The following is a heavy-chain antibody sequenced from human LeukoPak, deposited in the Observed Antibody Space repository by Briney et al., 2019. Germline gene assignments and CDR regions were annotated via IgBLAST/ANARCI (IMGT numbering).Heavy chain of an antibody. Sequence: SVKVSCKASGYTFTSYGISWVRQAPGQGLEWMGRIIPILGIANYAQKFQGRVTITADESTSTAYMELSSLRSEDTAVYYCARAPPYSGWYIYWGQGTLVTVSS. V-gene: IGHV1-69*04. CDR1: GYTFTSYG. CDR2: IIPILGIA. J-gene: IGHJ4*02. D-gene: IGHD6-19*01. CDR3: ARAPPYSGWYIY.